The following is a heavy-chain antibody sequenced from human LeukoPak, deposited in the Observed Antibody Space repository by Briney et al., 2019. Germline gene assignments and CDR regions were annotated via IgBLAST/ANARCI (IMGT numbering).Heavy chain of an antibody. CDR3: AKTPAIGYSYGYY. CDR2: ISYDGSNK. D-gene: IGHD5-18*01. V-gene: IGHV3-30*18. J-gene: IGHJ4*02. CDR1: GFTFSSYG. Sequence: PGGSLRLSCAASGFTFSSYGMHWVRQAPGKGLEWVAVISYDGSNKYYADSVKGRFTISRDNPKNTLYLQMNSLRAEDTAVYYCAKTPAIGYSYGYYWGQGTLVTVSS.